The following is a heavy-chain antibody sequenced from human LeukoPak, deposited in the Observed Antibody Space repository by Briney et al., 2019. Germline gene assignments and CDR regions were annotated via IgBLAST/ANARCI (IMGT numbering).Heavy chain of an antibody. CDR1: GGSISSYY. V-gene: IGHV4-59*08. D-gene: IGHD3-3*01. CDR3: ARVEFWSGYGFDY. Sequence: PSETLSLTCTVSGGSISSYYWSWIRQPPGKGLEWIGYIYYSGSTNYNPSLKSRVTISVDTSKNQFSLKLSSVTAADTAVYYCARVEFWSGYGFDYWGQGTLVTVSS. J-gene: IGHJ4*02. CDR2: IYYSGST.